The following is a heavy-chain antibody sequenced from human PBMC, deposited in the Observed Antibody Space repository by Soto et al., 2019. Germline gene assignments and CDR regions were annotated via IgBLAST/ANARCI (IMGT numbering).Heavy chain of an antibody. V-gene: IGHV1-46*01. D-gene: IGHD6-6*01. J-gene: IGHJ4*02. CDR1: GYTFTSYY. Sequence: ASVKVSCKASGYTFTSYYMHWVRQAPGQGLEWMGIINPSGGSTSYAQKFQGRVTMTRDTSTSTVYMELSSLRSEDTAVYYCARQKMSIAARRTFDYWGQGTLVTVSS. CDR3: ARQKMSIAARRTFDY. CDR2: INPSGGST.